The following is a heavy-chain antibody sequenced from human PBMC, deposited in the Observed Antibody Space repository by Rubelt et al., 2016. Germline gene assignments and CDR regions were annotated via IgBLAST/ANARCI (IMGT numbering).Heavy chain of an antibody. Sequence: QVQLQESGPGLVKPSETLSLTCTVSGGSISSYNWSWIRQPPGKGLEWIGYIYDSGGTNYNPSLKRSVIISVATSKNQVSLKLSSWTAADTAVYYCARHHYYYGMDVWGQGTTVTVSS. CDR3: ARHHYYYGMDV. CDR1: GGSISSYN. V-gene: IGHV4-59*08. J-gene: IGHJ6*02. CDR2: IYDSGGT.